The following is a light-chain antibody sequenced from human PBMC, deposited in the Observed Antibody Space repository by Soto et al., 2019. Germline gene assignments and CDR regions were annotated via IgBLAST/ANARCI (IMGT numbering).Light chain of an antibody. J-gene: IGKJ2*01. CDR2: KAS. Sequence: DIQMTQSPSTLSASVGDRVTITCRASQSISSWLAWYQQKPGKAPKLLIYKASSLESGVPSRFSGSGSGTEFTLTISSLQPDDFATYYCQQYKSYRVTFGQGTKLEIK. CDR3: QQYKSYRVT. CDR1: QSISSW. V-gene: IGKV1-5*03.